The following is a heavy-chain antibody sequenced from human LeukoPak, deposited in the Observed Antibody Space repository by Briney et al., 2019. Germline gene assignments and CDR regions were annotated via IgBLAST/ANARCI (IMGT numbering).Heavy chain of an antibody. CDR2: ISSSSSYI. CDR1: GFTVSSNY. CDR3: ARGQEGGN. Sequence: GGSLRLSCAASGFTVSSNYMSWVRQAPGKGLEWVSSISSSSSYIYYADSVKGRFTISRDNAKNSLYLQMNSLRAEDTAVYYCARGQEGGNWGQGTLVTVSS. V-gene: IGHV3-21*01. D-gene: IGHD1-26*01. J-gene: IGHJ4*02.